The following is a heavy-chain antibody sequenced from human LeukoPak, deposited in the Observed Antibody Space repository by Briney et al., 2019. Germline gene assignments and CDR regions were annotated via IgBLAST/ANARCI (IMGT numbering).Heavy chain of an antibody. CDR1: GGTFSSYA. J-gene: IGHJ4*02. V-gene: IGHV1-69*05. CDR2: IIPIFGTA. D-gene: IGHD6-13*01. CDR3: ARERPPGDSSSWFLEGYFVI. Sequence: GSSVKVSCKASGGTFSSYAITWVRQAPGQGLEWMGRIIPIFGTANYAQKFQGRVTITTDESTSTAYMELSTLRSDDTAVYYCARERPPGDSSSWFLEGYFVIWGQGTLVTVSS.